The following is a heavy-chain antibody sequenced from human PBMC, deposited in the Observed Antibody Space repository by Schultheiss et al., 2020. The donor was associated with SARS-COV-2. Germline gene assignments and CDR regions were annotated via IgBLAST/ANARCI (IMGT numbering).Heavy chain of an antibody. CDR2: ISGSGGST. CDR1: GFTFSSYE. D-gene: IGHD1-7*01. V-gene: IGHV3-23*01. CDR3: AKGWAGWNYGYYFDY. Sequence: GGSLRLSCAASGFTFSSYEMNWVRQAPGKGLEWVSAISGSGGSTYYADSVKGRFTISRDNSKNTLYLQMNSLRAEDTAVYYCAKGWAGWNYGYYFDYWGQGTLVTVSS. J-gene: IGHJ4*02.